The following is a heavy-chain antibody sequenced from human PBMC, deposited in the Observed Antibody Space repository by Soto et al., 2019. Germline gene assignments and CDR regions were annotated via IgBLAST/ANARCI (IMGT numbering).Heavy chain of an antibody. D-gene: IGHD3-22*01. CDR2: IKQDGGAK. Sequence: EVQLVESGGGLVQPGGSLRLSCAASGFSFSTYWMSWVRQAPGKGLEWVANIKQDGGAKYYADSVKGRFTISRDNAKNSLYLQMNTLRAEDTAVYYCARWGSGFADWGQGTLVTVSS. CDR3: ARWGSGFAD. V-gene: IGHV3-7*04. J-gene: IGHJ4*02. CDR1: GFSFSTYW.